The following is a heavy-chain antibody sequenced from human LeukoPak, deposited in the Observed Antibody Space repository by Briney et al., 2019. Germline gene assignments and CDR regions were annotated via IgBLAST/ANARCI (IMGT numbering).Heavy chain of an antibody. Sequence: SETLSRTCTVSGASISSTDYYWTWIRQPPGKGLEWIGYIDYSGSTYYNPSLKRRVTMSLDTSKNHFSVKLSSVTAADTAVYYCARSISGYSSSYLVWGQGALVTVSS. D-gene: IGHD6-13*01. CDR1: GASISSTDYY. J-gene: IGHJ4*02. CDR3: ARSISGYSSSYLV. CDR2: IDYSGST. V-gene: IGHV4-30-4*08.